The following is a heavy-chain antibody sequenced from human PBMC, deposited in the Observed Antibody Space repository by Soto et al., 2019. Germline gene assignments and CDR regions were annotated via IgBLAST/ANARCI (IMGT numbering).Heavy chain of an antibody. V-gene: IGHV3-21*01. D-gene: IGHD4-4*01. CDR1: GFTFSSYS. Sequence: GGSLRLSCTASGFTFSSYSMNWVRQATGKGLEWVSSITSSSSYIYYSASVKGRFTRSRDNAKNSLYLPMNSLSSEDTAVYYCARDLTVTTGHYYYYGMEVWGQGTTVTVSS. CDR2: ITSSSSYI. CDR3: ARDLTVTTGHYYYYGMEV. J-gene: IGHJ6*02.